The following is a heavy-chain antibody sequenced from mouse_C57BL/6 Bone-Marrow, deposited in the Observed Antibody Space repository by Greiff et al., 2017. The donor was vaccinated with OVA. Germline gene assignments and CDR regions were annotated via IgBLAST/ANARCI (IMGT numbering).Heavy chain of an antibody. Sequence: VQLQQSGPELVKPGASVKISCKASGYTFTDYYMNWVKQSHGKSLEWIGDINPNNGGTSYNQKFKGKATLTVVKSSSTAYMELSSLTTEDSAVYYCARGEYDEDGFAYWGQGTLVTVSA. CDR3: ARGEYDEDGFAY. CDR2: INPNNGGT. CDR1: GYTFTDYY. V-gene: IGHV1-26*01. J-gene: IGHJ3*01. D-gene: IGHD2-14*01.